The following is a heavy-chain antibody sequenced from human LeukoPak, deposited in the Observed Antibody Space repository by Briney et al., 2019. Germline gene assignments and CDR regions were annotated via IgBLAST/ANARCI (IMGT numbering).Heavy chain of an antibody. V-gene: IGHV4-34*01. D-gene: IGHD3-10*01. Sequence: SETLSLTCDVYGGSFSGHYWTWIRQPPGEGLEWIGEINHSGSTTYTPSLNSRVTISVDTSKNQFSLKLSSVTAADTAVYYCARPRYGSGSLDSWGQGTLVTVSS. CDR2: INHSGST. J-gene: IGHJ4*02. CDR1: GGSFSGHY. CDR3: ARPRYGSGSLDS.